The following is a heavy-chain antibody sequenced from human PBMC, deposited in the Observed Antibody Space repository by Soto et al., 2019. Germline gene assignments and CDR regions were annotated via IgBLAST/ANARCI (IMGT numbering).Heavy chain of an antibody. CDR1: GFIFSTYS. V-gene: IGHV3-30*03. J-gene: IGHJ6*02. Sequence: QVQLVESGGGVVQPGRSLRLYCAASGFIFSTYSIHWVRQAPGKGLEWVAVTTFDGINKYNADSVKGRFTISRDASKKTVYLQMNSLTTEDTAVYFCAREMDGMDVWGQGTTVTVSS. CDR3: AREMDGMDV. CDR2: TTFDGINK.